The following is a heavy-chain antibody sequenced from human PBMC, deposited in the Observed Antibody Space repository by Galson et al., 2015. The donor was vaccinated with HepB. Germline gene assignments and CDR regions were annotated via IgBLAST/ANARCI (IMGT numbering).Heavy chain of an antibody. V-gene: IGHV3-43*01. CDR3: AKDAVRNRYYYGMDV. Sequence: SLRLSCAASGFTFDDYTMHWVRQAPGKGLEWVSLISWDGGSTYYADSVKGRFTISRDNSKNSLYLQMNSLRTEDTALYYCAKDAVRNRYYYGMDVWGQGTTVTVSS. CDR1: GFTFDDYT. D-gene: IGHD2/OR15-2a*01. CDR2: ISWDGGST. J-gene: IGHJ6*02.